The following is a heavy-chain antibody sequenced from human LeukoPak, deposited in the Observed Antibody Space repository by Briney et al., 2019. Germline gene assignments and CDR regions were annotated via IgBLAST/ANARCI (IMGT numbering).Heavy chain of an antibody. J-gene: IGHJ4*02. CDR2: ISASGSFT. Sequence: GSLRLSCAASGFSFSDDYVSWIRQPPGKGPEWVSYISASGSFTHYTDSVKGRFTISRDNAKNLVYLQMKSLRVEDTAVYYCARERSLGMGFDYWGQGLLVTVSS. CDR3: ARERSLGMGFDY. D-gene: IGHD7-27*01. V-gene: IGHV3-11*06. CDR1: GFSFSDDY.